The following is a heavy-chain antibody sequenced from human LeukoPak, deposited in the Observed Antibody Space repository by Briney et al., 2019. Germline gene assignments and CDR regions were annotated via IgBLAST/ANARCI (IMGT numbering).Heavy chain of an antibody. D-gene: IGHD3-10*01. V-gene: IGHV1-69*13. CDR1: GGTFSSYA. CDR3: ASGTGSGNPFDY. J-gene: IGHJ4*02. CDR2: IIPIFGTA. Sequence: SVKVSCKASGGTFSSYAISWVRPAPGQGLEWMGGIIPIFGTANYAQKFQGRVTITADESTSTAYMELSSLRSEDTAVYYCASGTGSGNPFDYWGQGTLVTVSS.